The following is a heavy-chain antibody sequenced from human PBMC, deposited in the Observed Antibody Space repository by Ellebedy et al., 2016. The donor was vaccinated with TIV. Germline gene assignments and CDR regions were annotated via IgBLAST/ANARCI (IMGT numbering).Heavy chain of an antibody. CDR1: GFTVSNNY. Sequence: GESLKISCAASGFTVSNNYMSWVRQAPGRGLEWVAAISGSGDDTYYLDSVKGRFIISRDNSKSTVNLQLNSLRAEDTAVYYCAKDRIRIAAPGAFDSWGQGALVTVSS. V-gene: IGHV3-23*01. J-gene: IGHJ4*02. D-gene: IGHD6-13*01. CDR3: AKDRIRIAAPGAFDS. CDR2: ISGSGDDT.